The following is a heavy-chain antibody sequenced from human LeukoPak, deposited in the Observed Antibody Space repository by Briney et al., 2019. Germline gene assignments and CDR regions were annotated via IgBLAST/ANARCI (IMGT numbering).Heavy chain of an antibody. CDR3: AREILEGYSSGFDY. CDR1: GFTFSSYG. J-gene: IGHJ4*02. CDR2: IWYDGSNK. D-gene: IGHD6-19*01. V-gene: IGHV3-33*01. Sequence: EAGGSLRLSCAASGFTFSSYGMHWVRQAPGKGLEWVAVIWYDGSNKYYADSVKGRFTISRDNSKNTLYLQMNSLRAEDTAVYYCAREILEGYSSGFDYWGQGTLVTVSS.